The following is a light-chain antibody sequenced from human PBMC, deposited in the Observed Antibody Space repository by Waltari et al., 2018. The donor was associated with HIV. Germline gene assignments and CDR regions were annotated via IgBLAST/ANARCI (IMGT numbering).Light chain of an antibody. CDR2: KDT. Sequence: SYELTQPPSVSVSPGQTARITCSGDALPKQYAYWYHQKPGQAPVLVIYKDTERPSGFPGRFSGSSSGTTVTLTISGVQAEDEADYYCQSADSSGTWVFGGGTKLTVL. CDR3: QSADSSGTWV. CDR1: ALPKQY. V-gene: IGLV3-25*03. J-gene: IGLJ3*02.